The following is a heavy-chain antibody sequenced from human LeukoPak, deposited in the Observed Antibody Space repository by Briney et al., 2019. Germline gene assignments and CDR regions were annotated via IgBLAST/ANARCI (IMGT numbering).Heavy chain of an antibody. Sequence: GGSLRLSFSASGFTFGDFTMSWLRQSAGQGLEWVGFIRSKVYGGAPEHAASVAARFTISRDDSTSIAYLQMNSVQAEDTAVYYCARGSGRYVMVDWWGQGTLVTVSS. D-gene: IGHD6-19*01. J-gene: IGHJ4*02. CDR2: IRSKVYGGAP. CDR1: GFTFGDFT. V-gene: IGHV3-49*03. CDR3: ARGSGRYVMVDW.